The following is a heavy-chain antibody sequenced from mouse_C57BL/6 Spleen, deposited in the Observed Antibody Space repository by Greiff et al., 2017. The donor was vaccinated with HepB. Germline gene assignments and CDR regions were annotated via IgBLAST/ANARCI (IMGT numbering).Heavy chain of an antibody. CDR1: GYTFTSYT. CDR3: AISAGNYYAMDY. V-gene: IGHV1-4*01. Sequence: QVQLQQSGAELARPGASVKMSCKASGYTFTSYTMHWVKQRPGQGLEWIGYINPSSGYTKYNQKFKDKATLTADKSSSTAYMQLSSLTSEDSAVYYCAISAGNYYAMDYWGQGTSVTVSS. CDR2: INPSSGYT. J-gene: IGHJ4*01.